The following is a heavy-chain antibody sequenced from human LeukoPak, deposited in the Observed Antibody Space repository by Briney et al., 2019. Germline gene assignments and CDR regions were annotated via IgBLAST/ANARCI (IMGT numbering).Heavy chain of an antibody. CDR3: ARSYVRWPLGY. CDR2: ISYSGNNY. J-gene: IGHJ4*02. V-gene: IGHV3-30*03. D-gene: IGHD4-23*01. Sequence: GGSLRLSCAASGFTFSHYAMHWVRQAPGEGLQWVAFISYSGNNYYYADSVKGRFTISRDDSKNTLYVEMNSLRAEDTAVYYCARSYVRWPLGYWGQGTLVTVSS. CDR1: GFTFSHYA.